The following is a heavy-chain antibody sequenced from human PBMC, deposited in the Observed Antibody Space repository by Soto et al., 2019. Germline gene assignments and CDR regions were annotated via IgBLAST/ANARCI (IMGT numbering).Heavy chain of an antibody. V-gene: IGHV1-18*01. Sequence: ASVKVSCKASGYTFTSYGISWVRQAPGQGLEWMGWISAYNGNTNYAQKLQGRVTMTTDTSTSTAYMDLRSLRSDDTAVYYCARDFYCSGGSCYNLDAFDIWGQGTMVTVSS. CDR1: GYTFTSYG. D-gene: IGHD2-15*01. CDR3: ARDFYCSGGSCYNLDAFDI. J-gene: IGHJ3*02. CDR2: ISAYNGNT.